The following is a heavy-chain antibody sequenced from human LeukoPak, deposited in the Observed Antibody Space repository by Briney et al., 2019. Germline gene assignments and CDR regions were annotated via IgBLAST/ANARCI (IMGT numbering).Heavy chain of an antibody. D-gene: IGHD5-24*01. CDR3: ARVRDGYNDAYDV. CDR1: GYTFTNYY. Sequence: ASVKVSCKASGYTFTNYYIHWVRQAPGQGLEWMGVIKPGGDSTSSARIFQGRVYMTSDTSTSTVYMELSGLRSDDTAVYYCARVRDGYNDAYDVWGQGTMVTVPS. J-gene: IGHJ3*01. CDR2: IKPGGDST. V-gene: IGHV1-46*01.